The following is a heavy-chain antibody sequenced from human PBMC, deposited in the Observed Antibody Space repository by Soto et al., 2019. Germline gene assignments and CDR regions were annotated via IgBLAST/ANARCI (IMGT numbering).Heavy chain of an antibody. V-gene: IGHV4-30-2*05. CDR1: GGSISSGGYS. D-gene: IGHD3-22*01. CDR2: IYHSGST. J-gene: IGHJ6*02. Sequence: PSETLSLTCAVSGGSISSGGYSWSWIRQPPGKGLECIGYIYHSGSTYYNPSLKSRVTISVDTSKNQFSLKLSSVTAADTAGYYCARASPVVTDVRGQGTTVTVSS. CDR3: ARASPVVTDV.